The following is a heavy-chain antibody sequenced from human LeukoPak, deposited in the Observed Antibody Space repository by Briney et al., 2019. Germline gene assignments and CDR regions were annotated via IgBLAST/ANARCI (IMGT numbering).Heavy chain of an antibody. D-gene: IGHD3-3*01. CDR2: ISGSGGST. CDR3: AKDYDFWSGSRAKNWFDP. Sequence: GGSLRLSCAASGFIFSSYAMSWVRQAPGKGLEWVSAISGSGGSTYYADSVKGRFTISRDNSKNTLYLQMNSLRAEDTAVYYCAKDYDFWSGSRAKNWFDPWGQGTLVTVSS. CDR1: GFIFSSYA. J-gene: IGHJ5*02. V-gene: IGHV3-23*01.